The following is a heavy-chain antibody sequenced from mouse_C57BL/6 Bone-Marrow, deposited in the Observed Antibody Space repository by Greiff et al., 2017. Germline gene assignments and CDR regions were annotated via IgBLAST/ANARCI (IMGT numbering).Heavy chain of an antibody. CDR3: ARHAHYYYGSSPYDAMDY. CDR1: GFTFSSYG. CDR2: ISSGGSYT. D-gene: IGHD1-1*01. V-gene: IGHV5-6*01. Sequence: EVKLMESGGDLVKPGGSLKLSCAASGFTFSSYGMSWVRQTPDKRLEWVATISSGGSYTYYPDSVKGRVTISRDNAKKTLYLQMSSLKFEDTAMYYYARHAHYYYGSSPYDAMDYWGQGTSVTVAS. J-gene: IGHJ4*01.